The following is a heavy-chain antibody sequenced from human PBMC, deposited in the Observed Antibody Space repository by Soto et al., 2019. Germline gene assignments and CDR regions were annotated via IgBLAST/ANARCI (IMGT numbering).Heavy chain of an antibody. CDR3: ARGPGYYDSSGYYFPI. D-gene: IGHD3-22*01. CDR1: GGSISSGGYY. J-gene: IGHJ3*02. Sequence: SSETLSLTCTVSGGSISSGGYYWSWIRQHPGKGLEWIGYIYYSGSTYYNPSLKSRVTISVDTSKNQFSLKLSSVTAADTAVYYCARGPGYYDSSGYYFPIWGQGTMVTVSS. V-gene: IGHV4-31*03. CDR2: IYYSGST.